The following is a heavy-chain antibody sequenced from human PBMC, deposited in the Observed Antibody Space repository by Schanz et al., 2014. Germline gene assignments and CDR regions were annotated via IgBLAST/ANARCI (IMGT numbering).Heavy chain of an antibody. CDR3: ARGRTLDY. Sequence: QVQLIQSGAEVKKPGASVKVSCTASGYTFTSYDINWVRQAPGQGLEWLGWMNPNSGNPGFAQKFRGRVTMTRNTSMSTAYIELHILTSEYTAVYYCARGRTLDYWGQGTLVTVSS. CDR1: GYTFTSYD. J-gene: IGHJ4*02. V-gene: IGHV1-8*01. CDR2: MNPNSGNP.